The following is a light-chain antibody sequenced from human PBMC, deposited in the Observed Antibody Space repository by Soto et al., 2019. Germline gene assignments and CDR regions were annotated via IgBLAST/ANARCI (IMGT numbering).Light chain of an antibody. Sequence: ETVLTQSPATLSLSPGERATLSCRASRGISSYLAWYQQKPGQAPRLLIYDASNRATGIPARFSGSGSGTDFTLTISSLEPEDFAVYYCQQRSNWPPITFGQGTRLEI. CDR2: DAS. J-gene: IGKJ5*01. CDR1: RGISSY. CDR3: QQRSNWPPIT. V-gene: IGKV3-11*01.